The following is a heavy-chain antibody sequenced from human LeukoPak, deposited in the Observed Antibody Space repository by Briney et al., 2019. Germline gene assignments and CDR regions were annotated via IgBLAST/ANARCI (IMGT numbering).Heavy chain of an antibody. CDR2: IGPSDSYT. CDR3: ARMGSSDWYFDY. J-gene: IGHJ4*02. CDR1: GYSFTSYW. D-gene: IGHD6-19*01. V-gene: IGHV5-10-1*01. Sequence: GESLKISCKGSGYSFTSYWISWVRQMPGKGLDWMGRIGPSDSYTNYSPSFQGHVTISVDKSISTAYLQWSSLEASDTAMYYCARMGSSDWYFDYWGQGTLVTVSS.